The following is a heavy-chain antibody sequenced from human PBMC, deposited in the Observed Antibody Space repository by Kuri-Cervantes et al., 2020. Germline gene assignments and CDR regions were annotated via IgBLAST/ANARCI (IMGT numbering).Heavy chain of an antibody. J-gene: IGHJ6*02. CDR3: ARESGTPYYYYGMDV. D-gene: IGHD1-1*01. CDR2: IIPTLGIA. Sequence: SVKVSCKASGYTFTTYAVHWVRQAPGQGLEWMGRIIPTLGIANYAQKFQGRVTITADKSTSTAYMELSSLRSEDTAVYYCARESGTPYYYYGMDVWGQGTTVTVSS. CDR1: GYTFTTYA. V-gene: IGHV1-69*04.